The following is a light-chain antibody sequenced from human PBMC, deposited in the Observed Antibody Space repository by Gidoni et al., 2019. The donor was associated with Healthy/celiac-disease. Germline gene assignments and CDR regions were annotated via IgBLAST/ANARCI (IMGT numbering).Light chain of an antibody. CDR1: QSDSSY. V-gene: IGKV3-11*01. CDR3: QQRSNWPYT. Sequence: EIVFTQSPATLSFSPVESATLSCRASQSDSSYLAWYQQKPGQAPRLLIYDASNRATGIPARFSGSGSGTDFTLTISRLEPEDFAVYYCQQRSNWPYTFGQXTKLEIK. J-gene: IGKJ2*01. CDR2: DAS.